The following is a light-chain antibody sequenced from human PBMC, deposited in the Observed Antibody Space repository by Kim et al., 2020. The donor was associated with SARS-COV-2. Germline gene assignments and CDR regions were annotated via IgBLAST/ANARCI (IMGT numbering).Light chain of an antibody. J-gene: IGKJ1*01. CDR1: QAISSW. V-gene: IGKV1-12*01. CDR3: QQANSVPPWS. CDR2: SAS. Sequence: DIQMTQSPSSVSASVGDRVTITCRASQAISSWLAWYQHKPGKGPTLLIYSASTLQKGVPSRLSGSGTGTNFTLTISSLQPEDFATYYCQQANSVPPWSFGQGTKVDIK.